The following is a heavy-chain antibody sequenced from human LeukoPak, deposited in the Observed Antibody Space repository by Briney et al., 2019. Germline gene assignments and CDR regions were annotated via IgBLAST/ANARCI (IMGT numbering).Heavy chain of an antibody. CDR3: ARDQAKFLGVTSQSRLGFAF. Sequence: SETLSLTCTVSGDSISNGVKYWSWIRQHPGRGLEWIGYIYHSGRSYYNPSLKSRITMSVDTSKNQFSLNLSSVTAADTAVYYLARDQAKFLGVTSQSRLGFAFWGQEPRVTFS. J-gene: IGHJ4*02. CDR1: GDSISNGVKY. CDR2: IYHSGRS. D-gene: IGHD4-23*01. V-gene: IGHV4-31*03.